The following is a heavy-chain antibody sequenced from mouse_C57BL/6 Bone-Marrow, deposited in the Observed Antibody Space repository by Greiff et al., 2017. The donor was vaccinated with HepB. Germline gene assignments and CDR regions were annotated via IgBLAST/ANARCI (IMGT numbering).Heavy chain of an antibody. CDR2: SRNKANDYTT. J-gene: IGHJ3*01. D-gene: IGHD2-5*01. V-gene: IGHV7-1*01. CDR3: ARDAWGDSNPAWFAY. CDR1: GFTFSDFY. Sequence: EVMLVESGGGLVQSGRSLRLSCATSGFTFSDFYMEWVRQAPGKGLEWIAASRNKANDYTTEYSASVKGRFIVSRDTSQSILYLQMNALRAEDTAIYYCARDAWGDSNPAWFAYWDQGTLVTVSA.